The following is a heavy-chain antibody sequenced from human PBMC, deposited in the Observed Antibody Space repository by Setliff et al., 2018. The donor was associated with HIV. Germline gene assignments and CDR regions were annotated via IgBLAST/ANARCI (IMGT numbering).Heavy chain of an antibody. CDR3: ARGSMPDY. Sequence: PSETMSLTCAVYGGSFSAYSWTWIRQPPGTRLEWIGDIPHSGSTNYNPSLKRRVTILVDTSKNQFSLELNSVTAADTAVYSCARGSMPDYWGQVTLVTVSS. V-gene: IGHV4-34*01. J-gene: IGHJ4*02. D-gene: IGHD2-2*01. CDR2: IPHSGST. CDR1: GGSFSAYS.